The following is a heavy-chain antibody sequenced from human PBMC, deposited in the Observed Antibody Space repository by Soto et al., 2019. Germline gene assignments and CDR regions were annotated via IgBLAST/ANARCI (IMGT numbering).Heavy chain of an antibody. V-gene: IGHV3-23*01. Sequence: EVHLLEYGGGLVQPGGSLRLSCVVSGSTFSSDDMSWVRKAPGRGLEWVSGISDSGGSTYYADSVKGRFTIYRDNAKNTLYLQMKSLRVEDTALYYCAKDGGWSLAVAGLFDYWGPGTQVTVSS. D-gene: IGHD6-19*01. CDR3: AKDGGWSLAVAGLFDY. J-gene: IGHJ4*02. CDR2: ISDSGGST. CDR1: GSTFSSDD.